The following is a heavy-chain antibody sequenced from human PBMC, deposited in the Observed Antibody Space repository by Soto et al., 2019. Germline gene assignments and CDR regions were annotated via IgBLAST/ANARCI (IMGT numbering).Heavy chain of an antibody. V-gene: IGHV3-30*18. CDR1: GFTFSSYG. Sequence: GGSLRLSCAASGFTFSSYGMHWVRQAPGKGLEWVAVISYDGSNKYYADSVKGRFTISRDNSKNTLYLQMNSLRAEDTAVYYCAKEEKVPAAILGDYYYYMDVWGKGTTVTVSS. J-gene: IGHJ6*03. CDR3: AKEEKVPAAILGDYYYYMDV. D-gene: IGHD2-2*01. CDR2: ISYDGSNK.